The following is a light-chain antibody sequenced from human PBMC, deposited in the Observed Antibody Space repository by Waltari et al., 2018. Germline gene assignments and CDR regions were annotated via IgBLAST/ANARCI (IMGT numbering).Light chain of an antibody. Sequence: QSALTQHASVSGTPGQSITITCTGTNSDVGNYTLVSWYQHHPGEAPTLMICEVIKRPSGVSNRFSGSKSGNTASLTISGLQAEDEADYYCCSYAGSGTYVFGTGTKVTVL. CDR1: NSDVGNYTL. V-gene: IGLV2-23*02. CDR2: EVI. J-gene: IGLJ1*01. CDR3: CSYAGSGTYV.